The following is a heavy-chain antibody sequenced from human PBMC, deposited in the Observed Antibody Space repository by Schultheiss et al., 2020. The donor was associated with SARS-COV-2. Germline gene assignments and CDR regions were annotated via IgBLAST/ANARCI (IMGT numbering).Heavy chain of an antibody. CDR3: ASNYGDYVYYGMDV. D-gene: IGHD4-17*01. V-gene: IGHV3-33*01. J-gene: IGHJ6*02. Sequence: GESLKISCAASGFTFSSYGMHWVRQAPGKGLEWVAVIWYDGSNKYYADSVKGRFTISRDNSKNTLYLQMNRLRAEDTAVYYCASNYGDYVYYGMDVWGQGTTVTVSS. CDR1: GFTFSSYG. CDR2: IWYDGSNK.